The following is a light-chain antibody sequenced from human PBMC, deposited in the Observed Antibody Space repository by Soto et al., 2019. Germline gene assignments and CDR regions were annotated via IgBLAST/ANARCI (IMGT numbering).Light chain of an antibody. CDR3: NSYTRNNNYV. CDR1: SSDVGAFNY. V-gene: IGLV2-14*03. Sequence: QSVLTQPASVSGSPGQAITISCSGTSSDVGAFNYVSWYQQHPGKAPKLMIYDVSNRPSGVSNRFSGSKSGNTASLTISGLRTEDEADYYCNSYTRNNNYVFGTGTKGTV. J-gene: IGLJ1*01. CDR2: DVS.